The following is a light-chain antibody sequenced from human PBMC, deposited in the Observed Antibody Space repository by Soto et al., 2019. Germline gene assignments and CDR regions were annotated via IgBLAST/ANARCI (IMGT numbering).Light chain of an antibody. Sequence: QSALTQPPSASGSPGQSVTISCTGTSSDVSRYKFVSWYQQHPGKAPKLMIHEVSKRPSGVPDRFSGSKSGNTASLTVSGLQAEDEADYYCSSYAGPNLLFGGGTKVTVL. CDR1: SSDVSRYKF. J-gene: IGLJ2*01. V-gene: IGLV2-8*01. CDR2: EVS. CDR3: SSYAGPNLL.